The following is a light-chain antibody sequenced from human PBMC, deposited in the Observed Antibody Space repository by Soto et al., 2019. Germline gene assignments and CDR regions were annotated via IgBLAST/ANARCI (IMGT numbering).Light chain of an antibody. V-gene: IGKV1-39*01. Sequence: DIPMTQSPSSLSASVGDRVTITCRASQSISSYLNWYQQKPGKAPKLLIFAASSLQSGVPSRFSGSGSGTDFTLTIRSLQPEDFATYHCQQSYSTPPTFGQGTKLEIK. J-gene: IGKJ2*01. CDR3: QQSYSTPPT. CDR1: QSISSY. CDR2: AAS.